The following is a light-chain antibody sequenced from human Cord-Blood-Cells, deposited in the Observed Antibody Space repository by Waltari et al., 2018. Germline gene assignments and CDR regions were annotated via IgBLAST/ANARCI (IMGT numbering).Light chain of an antibody. Sequence: AIRMTQSPSSLSASTGDRVTITCRPSQGISSYLAWYQQKPGKAPKLLIYAASTLQSGVPSRFSGSGSGTDFTHTISCLQSEDFATYYCQQYYSYPLTFGGGTKVEIK. CDR3: QQYYSYPLT. V-gene: IGKV1-8*01. CDR2: AAS. CDR1: QGISSY. J-gene: IGKJ4*01.